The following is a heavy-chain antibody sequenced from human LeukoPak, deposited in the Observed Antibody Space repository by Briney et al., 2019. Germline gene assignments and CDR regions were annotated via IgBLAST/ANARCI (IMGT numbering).Heavy chain of an antibody. Sequence: PPGGSLRLSCAASGFTFSSYGMHWVRQAPGKGLEWVAFIRHDGSNKYYADSVKGRFTISRDNSKNTLYLQMGSLTTEDMAVYYCARGSRRRYSSSWYSLWGQGTLVTVSS. CDR2: IRHDGSNK. CDR3: ARGSRRRYSSSWYSL. J-gene: IGHJ4*02. CDR1: GFTFSSYG. D-gene: IGHD6-13*01. V-gene: IGHV3-30*02.